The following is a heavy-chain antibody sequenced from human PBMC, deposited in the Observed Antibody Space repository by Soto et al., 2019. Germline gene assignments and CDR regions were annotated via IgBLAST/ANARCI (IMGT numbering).Heavy chain of an antibody. CDR3: AKASAPGGTYFPLWF. Sequence: LRLSCAASGFTFSSYGMSWVRQAPGKGLEWVSSISGSGGSTYFADSVKGRFTISRDNSKNTLYLQMNSLRAEDTAVYYCAKASAPGGTYFPLWFWGQGTLVTVSS. V-gene: IGHV3-23*01. J-gene: IGHJ4*02. CDR1: GFTFSSYG. D-gene: IGHD1-26*01. CDR2: ISGSGGST.